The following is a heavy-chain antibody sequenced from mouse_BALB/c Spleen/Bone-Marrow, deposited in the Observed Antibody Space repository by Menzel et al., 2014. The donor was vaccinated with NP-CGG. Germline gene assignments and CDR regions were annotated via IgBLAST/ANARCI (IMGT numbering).Heavy chain of an antibody. CDR1: GLDFSSYW. J-gene: IGHJ3*01. V-gene: IGHV4-1*02. Sequence: ELNVVESGGGLVQRGGSLILSCAASGLDFSSYWMSWVRQAPGKGLEWIGDINPDSNTINYTPYLKVKLIISRDNAKNTLYQQTSKVRSEDTALYYCGRIGFYGWFVYWVLRTLV. D-gene: IGHD2-3*01. CDR2: INPDSNTI. CDR3: GRIGFYGWFVY.